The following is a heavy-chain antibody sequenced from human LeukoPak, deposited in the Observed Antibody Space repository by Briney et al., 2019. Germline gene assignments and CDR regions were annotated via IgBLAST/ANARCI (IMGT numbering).Heavy chain of an antibody. V-gene: IGHV3-15*01. CDR3: TTEGGWSFYFDY. J-gene: IGHJ4*02. Sequence: GGSLRLSCAASGFTFNNPWMSWVRQAPGKGLEWVGRIKSKTDGGTPDYAAPVKGRFTISRDDSKNTLYLQMNSLKTEGTAVYYCTTEGGWSFYFDYWGQGTLVTVSS. D-gene: IGHD2-15*01. CDR2: IKSKTDGGTP. CDR1: GFTFNNPW.